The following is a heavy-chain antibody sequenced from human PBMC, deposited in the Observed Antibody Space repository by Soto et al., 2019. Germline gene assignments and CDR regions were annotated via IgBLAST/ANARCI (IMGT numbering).Heavy chain of an antibody. Sequence: SVKVSCKASGGTFSSYAISWVRQAPGQGLEWMGGIIPIFGTANYAQKFQGRVTITADEFTSTAYMELSSLRSEDTAVYYCARAILDILTGSDWYFDLWGRGTLVTVSS. V-gene: IGHV1-69*13. CDR2: IIPIFGTA. CDR1: GGTFSSYA. CDR3: ARAILDILTGSDWYFDL. J-gene: IGHJ2*01. D-gene: IGHD3-9*01.